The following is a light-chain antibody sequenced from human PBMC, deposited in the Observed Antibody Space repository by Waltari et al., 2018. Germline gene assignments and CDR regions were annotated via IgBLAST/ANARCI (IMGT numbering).Light chain of an antibody. J-gene: IGKJ4*01. Sequence: DIVLTQSPATLSLSPGERATLSCRASQSVCSYLAWYQQKPGQAPRPLFYDTSSRATGVPARFTASGAGTDFSLTISSLDPEDFAVYYCQQRGNWPLTFGGGTKVEIK. CDR1: QSVCSY. CDR3: QQRGNWPLT. V-gene: IGKV3-11*01. CDR2: DTS.